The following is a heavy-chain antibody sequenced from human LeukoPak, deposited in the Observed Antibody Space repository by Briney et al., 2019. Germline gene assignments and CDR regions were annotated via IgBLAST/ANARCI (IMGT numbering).Heavy chain of an antibody. D-gene: IGHD2-2*01. CDR2: INGDGSWT. J-gene: IGHJ4*02. CDR3: VSFYETY. CDR1: GFTFSSYA. V-gene: IGHV3-74*01. Sequence: GGSLRLSCAASGFTFSSYAMSWVRQAPGKGLVWVSHINGDGSWTTYADSVKGRFTISKDNAKNTVYLQMNNLRAEDTAVYYCVSFYETYWGRGTLVTVSS.